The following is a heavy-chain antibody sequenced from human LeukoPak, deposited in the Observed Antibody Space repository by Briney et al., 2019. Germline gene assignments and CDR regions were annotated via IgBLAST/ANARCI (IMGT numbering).Heavy chain of an antibody. CDR1: GYTFTSYD. CDR2: MNPNSGNT. Sequence: GASVKVSCKASGYTFTSYDINWVRQATGQGLEWMGWMNPNSGNTGYAQKFQGRVTMTRNTSISTAYMELSSMRSEDTAVYYCARGHIAAAGLEFDPWGQGTLVTVSS. J-gene: IGHJ5*02. D-gene: IGHD6-13*01. CDR3: ARGHIAAAGLEFDP. V-gene: IGHV1-8*01.